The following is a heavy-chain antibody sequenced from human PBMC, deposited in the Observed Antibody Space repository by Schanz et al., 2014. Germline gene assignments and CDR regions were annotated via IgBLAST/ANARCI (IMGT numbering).Heavy chain of an antibody. CDR2: TKSKEYSYIT. V-gene: IGHV3-72*01. D-gene: IGHD3-10*01. J-gene: IGHJ4*02. CDR3: AAIRSIFGY. CDR1: GIMFSDLF. Sequence: EVQLVESGGGLVQPAGSLRLSCAVSGIMFSDLFIDWVRQAPGKGLEWVGRTKSKEYSYITEYAASLRGRFTISRDESKKSVYLQMTSLKTEDTAVYYCAAIRSIFGYWGQGVLVTVS.